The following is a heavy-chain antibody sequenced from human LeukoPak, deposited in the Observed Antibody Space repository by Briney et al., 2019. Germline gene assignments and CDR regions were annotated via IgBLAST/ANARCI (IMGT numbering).Heavy chain of an antibody. J-gene: IGHJ3*02. Sequence: GGSLRLSCAASGFTFSNAWMSWVRQAPGKGLEWVGRIKSKSDGGTTNYAAPVEGRFTISRDDSKNTLYLQMNNLKTEDTAVYYCRCDFRSEDVFDIWGQGTMVSVSS. CDR3: RCDFRSEDVFDI. CDR1: GFTFSNAW. CDR2: IKSKSDGGTT. V-gene: IGHV3-15*01. D-gene: IGHD3-3*01.